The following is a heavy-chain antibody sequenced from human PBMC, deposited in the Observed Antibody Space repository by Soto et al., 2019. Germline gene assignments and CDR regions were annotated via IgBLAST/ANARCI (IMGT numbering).Heavy chain of an antibody. CDR1: GGSFSGYY. J-gene: IGHJ4*02. Sequence: QVQLQQWGAGLLKPSETLSLTCAVYGGSFSGYYWSWIRQPPGKGLEWIGEINHSGSTNYNSSLKSRVTISVDTSKNQFSLKLCSVTAADTAVYYCARRRIAARLGFDYWGQGTLVTVSS. CDR3: ARRRIAARLGFDY. V-gene: IGHV4-34*01. CDR2: INHSGST. D-gene: IGHD6-6*01.